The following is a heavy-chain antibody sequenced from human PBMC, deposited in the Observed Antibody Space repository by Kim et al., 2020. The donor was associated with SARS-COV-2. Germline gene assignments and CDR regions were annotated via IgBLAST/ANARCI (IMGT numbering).Heavy chain of an antibody. V-gene: IGHV4-59*01. Sequence: PKSRVTISVDTSKNQFSLKLSSVTAADTAVYYCARTSYDLLTGYYTHFDYWGQGTLVTVSS. CDR3: ARTSYDLLTGYYTHFDY. D-gene: IGHD3-9*01. J-gene: IGHJ4*02.